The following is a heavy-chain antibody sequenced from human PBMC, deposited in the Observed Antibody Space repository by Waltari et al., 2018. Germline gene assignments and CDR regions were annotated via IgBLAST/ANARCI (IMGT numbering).Heavy chain of an antibody. CDR3: ASLSGITRNYGGIDY. J-gene: IGHJ4*02. Sequence: EVQLVESGGGLVKTGGSLRLSCAASGFTFSSSSLNWVRRPPGKGLGWCSSIISSSSYIYYADSVKGRFTISRDNAKNSLYLQMNSLRAEDTAVYYCASLSGITRNYGGIDYWGQGTLVTVSS. CDR2: IISSSSYI. CDR1: GFTFSSSS. V-gene: IGHV3-21*01. D-gene: IGHD1-7*01.